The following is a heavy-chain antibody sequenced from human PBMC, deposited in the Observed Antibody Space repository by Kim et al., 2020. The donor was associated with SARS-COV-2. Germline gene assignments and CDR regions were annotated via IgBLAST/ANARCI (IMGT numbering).Heavy chain of an antibody. Sequence: SVRGRFTISRDNAKKSRYLQMSSLRDDDTAVYYCARDRGSSSSQTRFDYWGQGTLVTVSS. V-gene: IGHV3-48*02. CDR3: ARDRGSSSSQTRFDY. D-gene: IGHD6-6*01. J-gene: IGHJ4*02.